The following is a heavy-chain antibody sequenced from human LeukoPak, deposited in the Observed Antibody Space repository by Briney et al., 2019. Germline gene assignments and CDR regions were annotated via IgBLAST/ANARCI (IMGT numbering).Heavy chain of an antibody. CDR3: ARGVFSFDY. V-gene: IGHV3-7*01. D-gene: IGHD6-13*01. Sequence: GGSLRLSCAASGFTFSSYWMSWVRQAPGKGLEWMASINQDGSEKYYVDSVKGRFTISRDNAKNSLYLQMNSLRAEDMAVYYCARGVFSFDYWGQGTLVTVSS. CDR1: GFTFSSYW. J-gene: IGHJ4*02. CDR2: INQDGSEK.